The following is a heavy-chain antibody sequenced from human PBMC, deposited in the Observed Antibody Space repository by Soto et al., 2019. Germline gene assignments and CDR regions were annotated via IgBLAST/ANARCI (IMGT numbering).Heavy chain of an antibody. J-gene: IGHJ4*02. CDR2: INHSGST. Sequence: QVQLQQWGAGLLKPSETLSLTCAVYGGSFSGYYWSWIRQPPGMGLEWIGEINHSGSTNYNPSLKSRVTISVDTSKNQFSLKLSSVTAADTAVYYCARGGGYSYGQNDYWGQGTLVTVSS. V-gene: IGHV4-34*01. CDR3: ARGGGYSYGQNDY. D-gene: IGHD5-18*01. CDR1: GGSFSGYY.